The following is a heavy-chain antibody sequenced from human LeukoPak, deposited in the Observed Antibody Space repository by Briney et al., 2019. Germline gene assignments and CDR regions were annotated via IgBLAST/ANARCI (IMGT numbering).Heavy chain of an antibody. V-gene: IGHV3-30*03. CDR1: GFTFSSYG. CDR3: ASGVTGPYYYGMDV. CDR2: ISNDGSKT. D-gene: IGHD2-21*02. J-gene: IGHJ6*02. Sequence: GGSLRLSCAASGFTFSSYGMHWVRQAPGKGLDWLTVISNDGSKTYYADSVKGRFTISRDNSKNTLYLQMNSLRAEDTAVYYCASGVTGPYYYGMDVWGQGTTVTVSS.